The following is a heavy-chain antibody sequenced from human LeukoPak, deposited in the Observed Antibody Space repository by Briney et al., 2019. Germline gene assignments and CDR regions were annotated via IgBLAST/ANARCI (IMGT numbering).Heavy chain of an antibody. J-gene: IGHJ4*02. V-gene: IGHV3-23*01. D-gene: IGHD4-17*01. CDR2: ISGGGDNT. CDR3: ARGSKSYGDYIRSRLYYFDY. CDR1: QFTFNKYA. Sequence: GGSLRLTCAASQFTFNKYAMSWVRQAPGKGLEWISGISGGGDNTYYADSVKGRFTISRDNSKNTLYLQMNSLRAGDTAVYYCARGSKSYGDYIRSRLYYFDYWGQGTLVTVSS.